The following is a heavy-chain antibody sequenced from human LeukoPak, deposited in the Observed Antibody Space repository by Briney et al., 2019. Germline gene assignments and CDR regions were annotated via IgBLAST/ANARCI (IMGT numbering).Heavy chain of an antibody. CDR1: GGSISSGGYY. J-gene: IGHJ4*02. Sequence: SETLSLTCTVSGGSISSGGYYWSWIRQPPGKGLEWIGYIYYSGSTNYNPSLKSRVTISVDTSKNQFSLKLSSVTAADTAVYYCARVTARIVVVPAETTRLVTDYYFDYWGQGTLVTVPS. CDR2: IYYSGST. D-gene: IGHD2-2*01. V-gene: IGHV4-61*08. CDR3: ARVTARIVVVPAETTRLVTDYYFDY.